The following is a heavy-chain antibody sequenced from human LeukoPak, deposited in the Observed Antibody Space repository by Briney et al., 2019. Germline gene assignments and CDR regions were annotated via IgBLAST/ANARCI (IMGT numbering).Heavy chain of an antibody. CDR2: ISSNGGST. CDR3: ARERVQGSGAFDI. V-gene: IGHV3-64*01. CDR1: GFTFRSYA. Sequence: GGSLRLSCAAAGFTFRSYAMHWVRQAPGKGLQYVSAISSNGGSTYYANSVKGRFTISRDNSKNTLYLQMGSLRAEDMAVYYCARERVQGSGAFDIWGQGTMVTVSS. J-gene: IGHJ3*02. D-gene: IGHD3-10*01.